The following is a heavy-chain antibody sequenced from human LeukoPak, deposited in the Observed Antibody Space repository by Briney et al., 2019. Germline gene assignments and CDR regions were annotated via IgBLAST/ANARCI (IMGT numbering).Heavy chain of an antibody. D-gene: IGHD3-10*01. CDR1: GFTFSSYG. V-gene: IGHV3-30*02. Sequence: GGSLRLSCAASGFTFSSYGMHWVRQAPGKGLEWVAFIRYDGSNKYYADSVKGRFTISRDNSKNTLYLQMNSLRAEDTAVYYCARDKGDGYYGSNIFDYWGQGTLVTVSS. CDR2: IRYDGSNK. CDR3: ARDKGDGYYGSNIFDY. J-gene: IGHJ4*02.